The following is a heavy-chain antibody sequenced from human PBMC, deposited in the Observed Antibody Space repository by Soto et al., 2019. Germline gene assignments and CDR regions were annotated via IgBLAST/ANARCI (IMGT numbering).Heavy chain of an antibody. Sequence: SETLSLTCPVSGGTVSSRNYYWGWIRQPPGKGLEWIGSIYYSGSTYYNPSLKSRVTISVDTSKNQFSLKLSSVTAADTAVYYCARRGYYYDSSGYPSVWYWGQGTLVTVSS. D-gene: IGHD3-22*01. CDR1: GGTVSSRNYY. CDR2: IYYSGST. J-gene: IGHJ4*02. CDR3: ARRGYYYDSSGYPSVWY. V-gene: IGHV4-39*01.